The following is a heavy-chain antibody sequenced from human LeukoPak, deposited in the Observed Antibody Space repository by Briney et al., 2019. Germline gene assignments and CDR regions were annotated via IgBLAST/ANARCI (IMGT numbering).Heavy chain of an antibody. CDR2: IRQDGSEK. D-gene: IGHD6-13*01. V-gene: IGHV3-7*01. CDR3: TRDGTAPGLYFDL. J-gene: IGHJ4*01. Sequence: PGGSLRLSCAVSGFTFSDFWMNWVRQAPGKGLEWVASIRQDGSEKTYVDSEKGRFTISRDNTKNSLFLQMNSLRAEDTAVYYCTRDGTAPGLYFDLWGQGTLVTVSS. CDR1: GFTFSDFW.